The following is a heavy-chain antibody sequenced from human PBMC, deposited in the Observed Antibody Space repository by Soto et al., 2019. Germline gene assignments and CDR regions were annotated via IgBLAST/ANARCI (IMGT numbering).Heavy chain of an antibody. D-gene: IGHD4-17*01. CDR3: ARDLDGDYEGLGY. V-gene: IGHV1-2*04. J-gene: IGHJ4*02. CDR2: INPNSGGT. Sequence: ASVKVSCKASGYTFTGYYMHWVRQAPGQGLEWMGWINPNSGGTNYAQKFQGWVTMTRDTSISTAYMELSRLRSDDTAVYYCARDLDGDYEGLGYWGQGTLVTVSS. CDR1: GYTFTGYY.